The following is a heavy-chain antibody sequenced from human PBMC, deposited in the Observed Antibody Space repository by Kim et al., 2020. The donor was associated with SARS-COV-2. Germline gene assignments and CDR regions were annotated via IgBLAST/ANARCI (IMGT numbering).Heavy chain of an antibody. CDR3: ASGAGGPDILTDYRPLWVVRVWGH. J-gene: IGHJ4*02. CDR2: ISSRGSTI. V-gene: IGHV3-48*03. D-gene: IGHD3-9*01. CDR1: GFTFSSYE. Sequence: GGSLRLSCAASGFTFSSYEMNWVRQAPGKGLEWVSYISSRGSTIYYADSVKGRFTISRDNAKNSLYLQMNSLRAEDTAVYYCASGAGGPDILTDYRPLWVVRVWGHWGQGTLVTVSS.